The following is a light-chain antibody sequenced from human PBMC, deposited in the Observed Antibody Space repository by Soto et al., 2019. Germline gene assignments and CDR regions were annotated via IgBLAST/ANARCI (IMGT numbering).Light chain of an antibody. CDR2: WAS. CDR3: QQYYSPPLT. CDR1: QSVLYSSNNKNY. V-gene: IGKV4-1*01. J-gene: IGKJ4*01. Sequence: DIVMTQSPDSLAVSLGERATINCKSSQSVLYSSNNKNYLGWYQQKPGQTPKLLIYWASTRDSGVPDRFSGSGSGTDFTLTISSLQAEDVAVYYCQQYYSPPLTFGGGTKVEIK.